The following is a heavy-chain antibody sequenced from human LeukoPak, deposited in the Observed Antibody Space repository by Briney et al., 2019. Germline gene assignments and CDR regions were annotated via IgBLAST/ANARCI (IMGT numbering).Heavy chain of an antibody. CDR2: ISADNGNT. CDR1: GYTFISYG. Sequence: VASVQVSCKASGYTFISYGISWVRQAPGQGLEWMGWISADNGNTNFAQKLQGRVTMTTDTSTSTAYMELGSLRSDDTAVYYCARDGGDRAFDYWGQGTLVTVST. D-gene: IGHD2-21*02. CDR3: ARDGGDRAFDY. V-gene: IGHV1-18*01. J-gene: IGHJ4*02.